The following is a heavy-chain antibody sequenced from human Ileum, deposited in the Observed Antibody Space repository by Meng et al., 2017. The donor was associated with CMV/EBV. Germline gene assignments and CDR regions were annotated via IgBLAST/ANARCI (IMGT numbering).Heavy chain of an antibody. Sequence: QVHQVQAGSEVKKPGFSVKCSVKASGGSFTTYASSWIRQAPGQGLEGIVGIVPVFGTEKYAQKFHGRVTISADESTSTAYMELSSLTSEDTALYYCARVGRYSSSFHYFDYWGQGTLVTVSS. CDR3: ARVGRYSSSFHYFDY. J-gene: IGHJ4*02. CDR1: GGSFTTYA. D-gene: IGHD6-6*01. CDR2: IVPVFGTE. V-gene: IGHV1-69*12.